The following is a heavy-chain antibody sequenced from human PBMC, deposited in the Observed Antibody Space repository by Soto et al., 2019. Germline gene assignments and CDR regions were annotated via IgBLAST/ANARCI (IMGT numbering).Heavy chain of an antibody. J-gene: IGHJ4*02. Sequence: QVQLVESGGGVVQPGRSLRLSCAASGFTFSSYGMHWVRQAPGKGLEWVAVISYDGSNKYYADSVKGRFTISRDNSKNTLYLQMNSLRAEDTAVYYCVGGEQLGPFDYWGQGTLVTVSS. D-gene: IGHD6-6*01. CDR2: ISYDGSNK. CDR3: VGGEQLGPFDY. V-gene: IGHV3-30*03. CDR1: GFTFSSYG.